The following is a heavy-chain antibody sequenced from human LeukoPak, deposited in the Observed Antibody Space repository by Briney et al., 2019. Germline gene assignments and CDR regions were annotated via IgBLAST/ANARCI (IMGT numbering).Heavy chain of an antibody. CDR2: IIPIFGTA. D-gene: IGHD2-8*01. CDR3: ARDDGGTNGVSPFDY. Sequence: ASVKVSCKASGGTFSSYAISWVRQAPGQGLEWMGGIIPIFGTANYAQKFQGRVTITADESTSTAYMELSSLRSEDTAVYYCARDDGGTNGVSPFDYWGQGTLVTVFS. V-gene: IGHV1-69*01. J-gene: IGHJ4*02. CDR1: GGTFSSYA.